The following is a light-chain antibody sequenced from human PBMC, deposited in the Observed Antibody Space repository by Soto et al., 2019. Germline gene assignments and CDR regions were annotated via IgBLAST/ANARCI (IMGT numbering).Light chain of an antibody. J-gene: IGLJ1*01. CDR1: SSDVGGYNY. Sequence: QSVLTQPASVSGSPGQSITISCTGTSSDVGGYNYVSWYQQHPGKAPKLMIYEGSKRPAGVSKRFSGSKSGDTASLTISGLQAEDEADYYCSSYAGSTTFYVFGTGTKVTVL. V-gene: IGLV2-23*01. CDR3: SSYAGSTTFYV. CDR2: EGS.